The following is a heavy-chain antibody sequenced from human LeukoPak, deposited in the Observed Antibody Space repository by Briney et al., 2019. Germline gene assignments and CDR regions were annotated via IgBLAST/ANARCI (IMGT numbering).Heavy chain of an antibody. CDR3: ARATSIAARGYFQH. V-gene: IGHV4-34*01. D-gene: IGHD6-6*01. J-gene: IGHJ1*01. CDR2: INHSGST. CDR1: GGSFSGYY. Sequence: KPSETLSLTCAVYGGSFSGYYWSWIRQPPGKGLEWIGEINHSGSTNYNPPLKSRVTISVDTSKNQFSLKLSSVTAADTAVYYCARATSIAARGYFQHWGQGTLVTVSS.